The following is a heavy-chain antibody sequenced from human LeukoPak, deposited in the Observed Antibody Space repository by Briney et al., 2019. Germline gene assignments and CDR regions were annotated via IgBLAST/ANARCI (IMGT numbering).Heavy chain of an antibody. CDR1: GFTFSTST. Sequence: SVMVSCKASGFTFSTSTIQWVRQARGQRLEWIGWIGVGSGSTAYAQGFQDRVTITRDMSTTTAYLELSSLRSEDTAVYYCAAERYSDNCRWFDPWGQGTLVTVSS. CDR2: IGVGSGST. V-gene: IGHV1-58*02. D-gene: IGHD1-1*01. CDR3: AAERYSDNCRWFDP. J-gene: IGHJ5*02.